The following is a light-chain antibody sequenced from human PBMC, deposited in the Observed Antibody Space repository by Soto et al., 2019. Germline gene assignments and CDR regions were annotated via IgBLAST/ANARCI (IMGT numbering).Light chain of an antibody. J-gene: IGLJ3*02. CDR2: SSG. CDR1: DANIGGDT. Sequence: QAVVTQPPSVSGTPGQRVTISCSGSDANIGGDTINWYQQVPGKAPKLLIYSSGQRPSGVPARFSGSNSGTSSSLTISGLQSEDEADYYCEAWDDSLNHQRVFGGGTQLTVL. CDR3: EAWDDSLNHQRV. V-gene: IGLV1-44*01.